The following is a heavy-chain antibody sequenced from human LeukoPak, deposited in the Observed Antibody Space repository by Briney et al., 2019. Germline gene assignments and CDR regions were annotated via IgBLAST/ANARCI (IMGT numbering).Heavy chain of an antibody. CDR3: GRGSRISDY. V-gene: IGHV3-7*01. J-gene: IGHJ4*02. D-gene: IGHD2-15*01. CDR2: IKQDGSEK. Sequence: GGSLRLSCEVSGFIFSSYWMSWVRQAPGKGPEWVAHIKQDGSEKDYVDSVKGRFTISRDNGKSSLYLQMNSLRAEDTAVYYCGRGSRISDYWGQGTQVTVSS. CDR1: GFIFSSYW.